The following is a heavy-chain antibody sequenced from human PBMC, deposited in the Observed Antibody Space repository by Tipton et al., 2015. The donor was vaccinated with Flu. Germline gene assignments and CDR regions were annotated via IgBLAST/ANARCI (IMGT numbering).Heavy chain of an antibody. CDR1: GYSFTAHY. D-gene: IGHD5-24*01. CDR3: ARDGAGYNGAFDM. CDR2: INANDNGT. Sequence: QLVQSGAELKKPGASVKVSCQGSGYSFTAHYMHWVRQAPGQGLEWMGWINANDNGTRYPQKFQGRVSMTRDTSISTVYMELSRLSSDETAIYYCARDGAGYNGAFDMWGQGTMVTVSS. V-gene: IGHV1-2*02. J-gene: IGHJ3*02.